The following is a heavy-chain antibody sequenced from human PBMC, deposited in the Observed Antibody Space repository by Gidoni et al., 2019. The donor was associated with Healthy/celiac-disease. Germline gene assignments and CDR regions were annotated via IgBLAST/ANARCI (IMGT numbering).Heavy chain of an antibody. CDR1: GCKVRNAG. J-gene: IGHJ4*02. CDR2: IKSKTDGGTT. V-gene: IGHV3-15*01. Sequence: EVQLVESGGGWGKTGGSMRLSCAASGCKVRNAGMSWVRQAPGKGLEWVGRIKSKTDGGTTDYAAPVKGRFTISRADSKNTLYLQMNSLKTEDTAVYYCTTGIQLWLLDFDYWGQGTLVTVSS. CDR3: TTGIQLWLLDFDY. D-gene: IGHD5-18*01.